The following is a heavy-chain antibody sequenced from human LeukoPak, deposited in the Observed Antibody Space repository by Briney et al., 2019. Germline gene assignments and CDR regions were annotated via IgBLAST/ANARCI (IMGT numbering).Heavy chain of an antibody. D-gene: IGHD4-17*01. V-gene: IGHV1-69*06. CDR1: GGTFSSYA. CDR3: ARGWLGMTTVTTSGGGDYYYGMDV. CDR2: IIPIFGTA. Sequence: ASVKVSCKASGGTFSSYAISRVRQAPGQGLEWMGGIIPIFGTANYAQKFQGRVTITADKSTSTAYMELSSLRSEDTAVYYCARGWLGMTTVTTSGGGDYYYGMDVWGKGTTVTVSS. J-gene: IGHJ6*04.